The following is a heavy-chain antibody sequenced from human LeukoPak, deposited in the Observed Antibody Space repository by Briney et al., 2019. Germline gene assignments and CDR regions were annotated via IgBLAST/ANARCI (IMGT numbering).Heavy chain of an antibody. CDR3: ARDATWNDVRPFDY. V-gene: IGHV3-48*03. CDR2: ISSSGSTI. CDR1: GFTFDDYA. D-gene: IGHD1-1*01. J-gene: IGHJ4*02. Sequence: GGSLRLSCAASGFTFDDYAMNWVPQAPAKGLEWVSYISSSGSTIYYAGSVKGRFTISRDNAKNSLYLQMNSPRADDTAVYYCARDATWNDVRPFDYWGQGTLVTVSS.